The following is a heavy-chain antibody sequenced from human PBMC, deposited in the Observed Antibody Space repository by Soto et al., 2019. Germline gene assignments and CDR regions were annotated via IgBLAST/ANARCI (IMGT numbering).Heavy chain of an antibody. J-gene: IGHJ4*02. Sequence: WESLKISCKGSGYSFTSYWISWVRQMPGKGLEWMGRIDPSDSYTNYSPSFQGHVTISADKSISTAYLQWSSLKASDTAMYYCASFSSTSRLFDYWGQGTLVTVSS. D-gene: IGHD2-2*01. V-gene: IGHV5-10-1*01. CDR3: ASFSSTSRLFDY. CDR2: IDPSDSYT. CDR1: GYSFTSYW.